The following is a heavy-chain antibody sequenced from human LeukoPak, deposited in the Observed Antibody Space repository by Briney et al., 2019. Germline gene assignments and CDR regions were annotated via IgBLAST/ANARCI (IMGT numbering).Heavy chain of an antibody. Sequence: PGGSLTLSCAASGFPLSDYCIHWVRQAPGKGPVWVSRTKIDGSTTTYVDSVRGRFTISGDTAKNTLYLQMNSLRAEDTAVYYCTRGSRDGYNSFDYWGQGTLVTVSS. CDR1: GFPLSDYC. CDR2: TKIDGSTT. V-gene: IGHV3-74*01. CDR3: TRGSRDGYNSFDY. D-gene: IGHD5-24*01. J-gene: IGHJ4*02.